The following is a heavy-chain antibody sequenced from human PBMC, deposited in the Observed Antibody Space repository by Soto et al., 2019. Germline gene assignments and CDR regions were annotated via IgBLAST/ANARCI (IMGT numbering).Heavy chain of an antibody. CDR3: AKCITALGPIDY. D-gene: IGHD6-6*01. CDR1: GGSISSYY. CDR2: IYHSGST. Sequence: SETLSLTCTVSGGSISSYYWSWIRQPPGKGLEWIGDIYHSGSTTYNPSLKSRVTISVDKSKNQFSLKLSSVTAADTAVYYCAKCITALGPIDYWGQGTLVTVSS. J-gene: IGHJ4*02. V-gene: IGHV4-59*12.